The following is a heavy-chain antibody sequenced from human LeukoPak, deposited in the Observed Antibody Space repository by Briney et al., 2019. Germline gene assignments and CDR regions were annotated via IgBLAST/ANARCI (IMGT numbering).Heavy chain of an antibody. J-gene: IGHJ4*02. Sequence: GGSLRLSCAASGFTFSSYWMHWVRHAPGKGLVWVSRIHSDGSTTSYADSVKGRFTISRDNANNTLYLQMNSLRAEDTAVYYCARGGSTRADYWGQGTLVTVSS. CDR2: IHSDGSTT. CDR1: GFTFSSYW. CDR3: ARGGSTRADY. V-gene: IGHV3-74*01. D-gene: IGHD6-13*01.